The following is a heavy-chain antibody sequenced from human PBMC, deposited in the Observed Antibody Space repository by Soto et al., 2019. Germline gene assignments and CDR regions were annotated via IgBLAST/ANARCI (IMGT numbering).Heavy chain of an antibody. D-gene: IGHD3-22*01. V-gene: IGHV3-73*01. CDR3: TRRVGWYYDSSGYYRDY. Sequence: GGSLRLSCAASGFTFSGSAMHWVRQASGKGLEWVGRIRSKANSYATAYAASVKGRLTISRDDSKNTAYLQMNSLKTEDTAVYYCTRRVGWYYDSSGYYRDYWGQGTLVTVSS. CDR1: GFTFSGSA. CDR2: IRSKANSYAT. J-gene: IGHJ4*02.